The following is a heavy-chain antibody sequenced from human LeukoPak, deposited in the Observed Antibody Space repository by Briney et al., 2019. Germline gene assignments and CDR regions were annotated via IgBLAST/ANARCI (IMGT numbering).Heavy chain of an antibody. CDR2: IYYSGST. CDR3: AAYYYGSENWFDP. D-gene: IGHD3-10*01. J-gene: IGHJ5*02. Sequence: SQTLSLTCTVSGDSISSGDYYWSWIRQPAGKGLEWIGYIYYSGSTNYNPSLKSRVTISVDTSKNQFSLKLSSVTAADTAVYYCAAYYYGSENWFDPWGQGILVTVSS. CDR1: GDSISSGDYY. V-gene: IGHV4-61*10.